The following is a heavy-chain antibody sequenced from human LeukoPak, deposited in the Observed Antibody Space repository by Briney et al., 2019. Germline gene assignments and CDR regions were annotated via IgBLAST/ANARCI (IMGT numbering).Heavy chain of an antibody. CDR3: ARGGSDYYDSSDAFDI. Sequence: SETLSLTCAVYGGSFSGYYWSWIRQPPGKGLEWIGEINHSGSTNYNPSLKSRVTISADTSKNQFSLKLSSVTAADTAVYYCARGGSDYYDSSDAFDIWGQGTMVTVSS. CDR1: GGSFSGYY. V-gene: IGHV4-34*01. J-gene: IGHJ3*02. CDR2: INHSGST. D-gene: IGHD3-22*01.